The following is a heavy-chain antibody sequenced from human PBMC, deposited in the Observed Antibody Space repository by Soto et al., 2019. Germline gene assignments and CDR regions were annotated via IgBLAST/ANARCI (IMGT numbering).Heavy chain of an antibody. CDR1: GYIFTNYY. J-gene: IGHJ4*02. Sequence: QVQLVQSGAEVKKPGASVKVSCKASGYIFTNYYIHWVRQAPGQGLEWMAIINPLPTSGSTNYAQKFQVRVTVTRDTSTSTVYLELSSLSSDDTAVYYCARDLAAAAYWGQGTLVIVSS. CDR2: INPLPTSGST. CDR3: ARDLAAAAY. V-gene: IGHV1-46*01. D-gene: IGHD6-13*01.